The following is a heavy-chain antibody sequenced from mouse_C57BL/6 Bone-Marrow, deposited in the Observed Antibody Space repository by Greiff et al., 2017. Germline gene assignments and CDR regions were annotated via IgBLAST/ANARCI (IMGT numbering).Heavy chain of an antibody. CDR1: GYAFSSSW. J-gene: IGHJ4*01. D-gene: IGHD1-1*01. CDR3: ARQVIYYYGSSRLYYAMDY. CDR2: IYPGDGDT. V-gene: IGHV1-82*01. Sequence: VKLQESGPELVKPGASVKISCKASGYAFSSSWMNWVKQRPGKGLEWIGRIYPGDGDTNYNGKFKGKATLTADKSSSTAYMQLSSLTSEDSAVYFCARQVIYYYGSSRLYYAMDYWGQGTSVTVSS.